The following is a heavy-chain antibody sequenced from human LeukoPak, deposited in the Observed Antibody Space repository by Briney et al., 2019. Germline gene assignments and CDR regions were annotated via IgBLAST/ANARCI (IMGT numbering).Heavy chain of an antibody. CDR1: GYTFTSKG. J-gene: IGHJ4*02. V-gene: IGHV1-18*01. D-gene: IGHD2-2*01. CDR3: ARGLRYRAMSQLDY. CDR2: ISANNGNT. Sequence: ASVKVSCKASGYTFTSKGISWVRQAPGQGLEWMGWISANNGNTNYAQKLQGRVTMTTDTSTNTAYMELKSLRSDDTAVYYCARGLRYRAMSQLDYWGQGTLVTVSS.